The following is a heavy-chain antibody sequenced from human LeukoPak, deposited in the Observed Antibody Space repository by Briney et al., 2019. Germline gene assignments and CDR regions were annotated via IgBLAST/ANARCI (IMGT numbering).Heavy chain of an antibody. J-gene: IGHJ3*02. V-gene: IGHV1-69*13. D-gene: IGHD6-19*01. CDR2: IIPIFGTA. CDR3: ARDRDSYSSGPNAFDI. CDR1: GGTFSSYA. Sequence: SVKVSCKASGGTFSSYAISWVRQAPGQGLEWMGGIIPIFGTANYAQKFQGRVTITADESTSTAYMELSSLRSEDTAVYYCARDRDSYSSGPNAFDIWGQGTMVTVSS.